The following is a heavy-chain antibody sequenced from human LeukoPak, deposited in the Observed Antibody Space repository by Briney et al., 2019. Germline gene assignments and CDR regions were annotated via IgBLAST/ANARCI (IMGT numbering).Heavy chain of an antibody. V-gene: IGHV3-74*01. CDR1: GFTFSSRW. CDR3: ARGKGSGRPNFDY. D-gene: IGHD6-19*01. CDR2: INVDGSTT. Sequence: GGSLRLSCAVSGFTSGFTFSSRWMHWVRQAPGKGLVWVSRINVDGSTTTYAGSVKGRFTISRDNAKNTLYLQMSSLRAEDTAVYYCARGKGSGRPNFDYWGQGILVTVSS. J-gene: IGHJ4*02.